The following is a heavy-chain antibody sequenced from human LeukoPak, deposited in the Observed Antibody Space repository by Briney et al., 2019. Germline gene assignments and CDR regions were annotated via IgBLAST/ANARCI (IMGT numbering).Heavy chain of an antibody. CDR1: GFTFSNYE. J-gene: IGHJ4*02. CDR3: ATDHRGTGTYKYFFDY. D-gene: IGHD1-26*01. V-gene: IGHV3-48*03. Sequence: GGSLRLSCAASGFTFSNYEMNWVRQAPGKGLEWISYINSSGSSIYYTDSVKGRFTISRDNAKNSLFLQMSSLRAEDTAVYCCATDHRGTGTYKYFFDYWGQGTLVTVPS. CDR2: INSSGSSI.